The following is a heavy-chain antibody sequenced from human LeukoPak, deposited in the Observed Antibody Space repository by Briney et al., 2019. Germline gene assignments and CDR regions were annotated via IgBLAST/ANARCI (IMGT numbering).Heavy chain of an antibody. D-gene: IGHD1-26*01. V-gene: IGHV3-30-3*01. Sequence: GRSLRLSCAASGFTFSSYAMHWVRQAPGKGLEWVAVISYDGSNKYYADSVKGRFTISRDNSKNTLYLQMNSLRAEDTAVYYCARIVGATTGWFDPWGQGTLVTVSS. CDR1: GFTFSSYA. CDR3: ARIVGATTGWFDP. CDR2: ISYDGSNK. J-gene: IGHJ5*02.